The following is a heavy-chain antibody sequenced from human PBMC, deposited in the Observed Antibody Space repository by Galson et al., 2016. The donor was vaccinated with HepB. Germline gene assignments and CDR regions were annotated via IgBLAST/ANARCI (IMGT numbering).Heavy chain of an antibody. J-gene: IGHJ5*02. CDR2: IYYSGST. CDR1: GGSISNSTYY. Sequence: ETLSVTCTVSGGSISNSTYYWGWIRQPPGKGLEWIGSIYYSGSTYYNPSLKSRVTISVDTSKNQFSLKLSSVTAADTAVYYCATSGNYYYDSGGYYPNWFDPWGQGTLVTVSS. V-gene: IGHV4-39*01. D-gene: IGHD3-22*01. CDR3: ATSGNYYYDSGGYYPNWFDP.